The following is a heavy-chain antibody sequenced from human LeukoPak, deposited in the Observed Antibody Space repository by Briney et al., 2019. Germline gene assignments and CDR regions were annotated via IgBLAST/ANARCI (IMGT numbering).Heavy chain of an antibody. Sequence: PGGSLRLSCEASGFTFSSYDMHWVRQATGKGLEWVSAIGTAGDTYYPGSVKGRFTISRENAKNSLYLQMNSLRAGDTAVYYCARGRGGDGDYGMDVWGQGTTVTVSS. J-gene: IGHJ6*02. CDR3: ARGRGGDGDYGMDV. CDR1: GFTFSSYD. D-gene: IGHD2-21*02. V-gene: IGHV3-13*04. CDR2: IGTAGDT.